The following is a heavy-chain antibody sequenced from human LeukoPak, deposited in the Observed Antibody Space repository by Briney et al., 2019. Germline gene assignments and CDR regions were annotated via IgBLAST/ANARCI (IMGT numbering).Heavy chain of an antibody. J-gene: IGHJ3*02. V-gene: IGHV4-59*11. D-gene: IGHD4-17*01. CDR1: GDSFSSHY. CDR2: ISYIGST. CDR3: ARDLVTVTKGFDI. Sequence: NASETLSLTCAVSGDSFSSHYRTWIRQPPGKGLEWVGYISYIGSTNYYPSLKSRVITSIDTSKTQFSLKLRSVTAADTAVYYSARDLVTVTKGFDIWGQGTMVSVSS.